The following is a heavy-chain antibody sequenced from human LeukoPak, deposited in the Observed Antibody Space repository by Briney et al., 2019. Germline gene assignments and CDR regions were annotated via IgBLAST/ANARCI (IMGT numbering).Heavy chain of an antibody. Sequence: SETLSPTCTVSGGSISSYYWSWIRQPPGKGLEWIGYIYYSGSTNYNPSLKSRVTISVDTSKNQFSLKLSSVTAADTAVYYCARFIRRDGYKYFDYWGQGTLVTVSS. V-gene: IGHV4-59*01. CDR1: GGSISSYY. J-gene: IGHJ4*02. CDR2: IYYSGST. CDR3: ARFIRRDGYKYFDY. D-gene: IGHD5-24*01.